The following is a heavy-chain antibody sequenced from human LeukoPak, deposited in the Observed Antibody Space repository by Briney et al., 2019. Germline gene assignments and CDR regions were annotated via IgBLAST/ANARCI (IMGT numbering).Heavy chain of an antibody. V-gene: IGHV1-69*13. CDR1: GGTFSSYA. Sequence: EASVKVSCKASGGTFSSYAISWVRQAPGQGLEWMGGIIPIFGTANYAQKFQGRVTITADESTSTAYMELSSLRSEDTAVYYCARDTGYCSGGSCRIYFDYWGQGTLVTVSS. D-gene: IGHD2-15*01. CDR3: ARDTGYCSGGSCRIYFDY. CDR2: IIPIFGTA. J-gene: IGHJ4*02.